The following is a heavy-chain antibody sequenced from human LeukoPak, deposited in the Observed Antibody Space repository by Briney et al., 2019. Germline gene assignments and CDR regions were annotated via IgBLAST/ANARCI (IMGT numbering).Heavy chain of an antibody. Sequence: PGGSLRLSCAASGFTFSSYSMNWGRQAPGKGVEWVSSISSSSSYIYYADSVKGRFTISRDNAKNSLYLQMNSLRAEDTAVYYCARLSPYYDILTGSLDYWGQGTLVTVSS. CDR3: ARLSPYYDILTGSLDY. D-gene: IGHD3-9*01. CDR2: ISSSSSYI. J-gene: IGHJ4*02. V-gene: IGHV3-21*01. CDR1: GFTFSSYS.